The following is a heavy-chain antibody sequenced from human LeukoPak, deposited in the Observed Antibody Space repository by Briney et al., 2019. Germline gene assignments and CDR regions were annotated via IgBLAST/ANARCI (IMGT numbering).Heavy chain of an antibody. J-gene: IGHJ4*02. CDR2: ISSSGSTI. CDR3: ARDRSGWYI. Sequence: PGGSLRLSCAASGFTFSSYEMNWVRQAPGKGLEWVSYISSSGSTIYYADSVKGRFTIPRDNAKNSLYLQMNSLGAEDTDVYYCARDRSGWYIWGQGTLITVSA. CDR1: GFTFSSYE. V-gene: IGHV3-48*03. D-gene: IGHD6-19*01.